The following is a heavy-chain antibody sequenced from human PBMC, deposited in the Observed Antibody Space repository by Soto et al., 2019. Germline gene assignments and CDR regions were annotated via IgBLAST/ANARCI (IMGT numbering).Heavy chain of an antibody. Sequence: QVHLVQSGAEVRKPGSSVKVSCKASGGTSSTYTISWVRQAPGQGLEWMGRTIAVLGITNYAQSFQGRVTITADKSTSTAYMELSSLRSEDTAVYYCARKEGTVTYDYWGQGTLVTVSS. CDR2: TIAVLGIT. D-gene: IGHD4-17*01. CDR3: ARKEGTVTYDY. CDR1: GGTSSTYT. V-gene: IGHV1-69*02. J-gene: IGHJ4*02.